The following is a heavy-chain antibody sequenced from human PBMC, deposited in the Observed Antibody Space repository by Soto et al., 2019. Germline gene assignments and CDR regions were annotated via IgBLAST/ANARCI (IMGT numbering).Heavy chain of an antibody. V-gene: IGHV3-23*01. CDR3: ARDDSAGSSTSN. D-gene: IGHD2-2*01. CDR2: FRGDGTGA. CDR1: GFTFSSYA. Sequence: HPGGSLRLSCAASGFTFSSYAMSWVRQAPGKGLEWVSAFRGDGTGAHYADSVKGRFTISRDNSKNSLYLQMNSLRVEDTALYFCARDDSAGSSTSNRAQRTLVTGSS. J-gene: IGHJ4*02.